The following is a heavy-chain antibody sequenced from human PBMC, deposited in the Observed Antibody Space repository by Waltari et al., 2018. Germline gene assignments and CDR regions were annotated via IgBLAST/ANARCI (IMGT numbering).Heavy chain of an antibody. D-gene: IGHD1-26*01. V-gene: IGHV4-34*01. CDR2: INHSGST. CDR1: GGSFSGYY. CDR3: ARGAGRVVTPLDYFDY. Sequence: QVQLQQWGAGLLKPSETLSLTCAVYGGSFSGYYWSWIRQPPGKGLAWIGEINHSGSTNYNPSLKSRVTISVDTSKNQFSLKLSSVTAADTAVYYCARGAGRVVTPLDYFDYWGQGTLVTVSS. J-gene: IGHJ4*02.